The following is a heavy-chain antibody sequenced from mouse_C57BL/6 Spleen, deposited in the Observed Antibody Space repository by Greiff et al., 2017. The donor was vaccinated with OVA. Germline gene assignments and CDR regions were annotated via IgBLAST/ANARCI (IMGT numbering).Heavy chain of an antibody. CDR3: ARRDSNSPFAY. Sequence: EVKLVESGGDLVKPGGSLKLSCAASGFTFSSYGMSWVRQTPDKRLEWVATISSGGSYTYYPDSVKGRFTISRDNAKNTLYLQMSSLKSEDTAMYYCARRDSNSPFAYWGQGTLVTVSA. D-gene: IGHD2-5*01. V-gene: IGHV5-6*02. J-gene: IGHJ3*01. CDR1: GFTFSSYG. CDR2: ISSGGSYT.